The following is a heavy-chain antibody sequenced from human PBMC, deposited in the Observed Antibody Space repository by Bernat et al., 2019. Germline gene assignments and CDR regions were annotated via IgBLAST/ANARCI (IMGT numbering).Heavy chain of an antibody. CDR3: AKALTRVVYYMDV. CDR1: GFTFDDYA. Sequence: EVQLVESGGGLVQPGRSLRLSCAASGFTFDDYAMHWVRQAPGKGLEWVSGISWNSGSIGYADSVKGRFTISRDNAKNSLYLQMNSLRAEDTALYYCAKALTRVVYYMDVWGKGTTVTVSS. CDR2: ISWNSGSI. J-gene: IGHJ6*03. V-gene: IGHV3-9*01.